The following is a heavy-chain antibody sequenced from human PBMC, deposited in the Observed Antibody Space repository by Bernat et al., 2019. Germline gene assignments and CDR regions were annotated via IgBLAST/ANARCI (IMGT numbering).Heavy chain of an antibody. CDR3: AKGAGEYARGGFDY. CDR2: VSFDGNHK. Sequence: QVQLVESGGGVVQPGRSLSLSCAASGFTFSSYGMHWVRQAPGKGPEWVAVVSFDGNHKYYAEVRRGRFIIARDNSKNTLYLQMNRLRTEGKGLEYCAKGAGEYARGGFDYWGQGTLVNVYS. V-gene: IGHV3-30*05. CDR1: GFTFSSYG. D-gene: IGHD4-17*01. J-gene: IGHJ4*02.